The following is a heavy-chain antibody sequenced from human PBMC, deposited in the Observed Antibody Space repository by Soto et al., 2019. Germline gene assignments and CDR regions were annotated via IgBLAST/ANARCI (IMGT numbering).Heavy chain of an antibody. CDR2: ISAYNGNT. CDR1: GYTFTSYG. CDR3: ARSDPMIVVYYFDY. D-gene: IGHD3-22*01. J-gene: IGHJ4*02. Sequence: ASVKVSCKASGYTFTSYGISWVRQAPGQGLEWMGWISAYNGNTNYAQKLQGRVTMTTDTSTSTAYMELRSLRSDDTAAYYCARSDPMIVVYYFDYWGRGTLVTVSS. V-gene: IGHV1-18*01.